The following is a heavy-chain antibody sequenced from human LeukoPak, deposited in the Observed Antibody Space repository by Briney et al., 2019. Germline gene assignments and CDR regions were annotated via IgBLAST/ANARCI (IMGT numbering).Heavy chain of an antibody. Sequence: SETLSLTCTVSGGSISSGDYYWSWIRQPPGKGLEWIGYIYYSESTYYNPSLKSRVTISVDTSKNQFSLKLSSVTAADTAVYYCARDHHEYSGSSDLYYYYYMDVWGKGTTVTVSS. CDR2: IYYSEST. J-gene: IGHJ6*03. D-gene: IGHD6-13*01. CDR3: ARDHHEYSGSSDLYYYYYMDV. V-gene: IGHV4-30-4*08. CDR1: GGSISSGDYY.